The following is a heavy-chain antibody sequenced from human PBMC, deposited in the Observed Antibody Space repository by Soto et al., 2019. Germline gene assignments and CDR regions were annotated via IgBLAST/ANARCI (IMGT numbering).Heavy chain of an antibody. CDR2: IYYSGST. CDR1: GGSISSGDYY. J-gene: IGHJ4*02. D-gene: IGHD4-17*01. Sequence: SETLSLTCTVSGGSISSGDYYWSWIRQPPGKGLEWIGYIYYSGSTYYNPSLKSRVTISVDTSKNQFSLKLSSVTAADTAVYYCARELDYGSYYFDYWGQGTLVTVS. CDR3: ARELDYGSYYFDY. V-gene: IGHV4-30-4*01.